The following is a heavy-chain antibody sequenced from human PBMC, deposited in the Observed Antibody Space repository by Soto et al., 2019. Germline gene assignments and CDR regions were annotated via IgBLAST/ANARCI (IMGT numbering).Heavy chain of an antibody. J-gene: IGHJ6*03. CDR2: IYYSGST. V-gene: IGHV4-59*08. D-gene: IGHD5-12*01. Sequence: SETLSLTCTVSGGSISSYYWSWIRQPPGKGLEWIGYIYYSGSTNYNPSLKSRVTISVDTSKNQFSLKLSSVTAADTAVYYCAGTHIVATIDYYYYYMDVWGKGTTVTVSS. CDR3: AGTHIVATIDYYYYYMDV. CDR1: GGSISSYY.